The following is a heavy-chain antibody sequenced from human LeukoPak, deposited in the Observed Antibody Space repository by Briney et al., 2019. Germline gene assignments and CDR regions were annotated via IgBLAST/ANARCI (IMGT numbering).Heavy chain of an antibody. CDR1: GYTFTSYG. J-gene: IGHJ4*02. V-gene: IGHV1-18*01. Sequence: ASVKVSCKASGYTFTSYGISWVRQAPGQGLEWMGWISAYNGNTNDAQKLQGRVTMTTDTSTSTAYMELRSLRSDDTAVYYCARGFIVVVPAARSETGNFDYWGQGTLVTVSS. CDR3: ARGFIVVVPAARSETGNFDY. CDR2: ISAYNGNT. D-gene: IGHD2-2*01.